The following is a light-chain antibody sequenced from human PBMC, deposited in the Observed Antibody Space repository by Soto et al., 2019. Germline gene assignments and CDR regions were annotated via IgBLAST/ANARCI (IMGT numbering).Light chain of an antibody. CDR2: SNG. CDR3: AAWDDSLIGPV. Sequence: QSVLTQPPSASGTPGQRVTISCSGSSSNIGSNTVNWYQHLPRTAPKLLIYSNGRRPSGVPDRFSGSKSGTSASLAISGLQSEDGADYYCAAWDDSLIGPVFGGGTKVTVL. J-gene: IGLJ3*02. CDR1: SSNIGSNT. V-gene: IGLV1-44*01.